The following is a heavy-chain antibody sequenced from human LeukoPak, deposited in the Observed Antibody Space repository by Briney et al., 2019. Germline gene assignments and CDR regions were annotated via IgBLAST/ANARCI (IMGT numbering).Heavy chain of an antibody. V-gene: IGHV3-23*01. D-gene: IGHD3-22*01. CDR2: SSGSDDNT. CDR1: GFTFNSYA. Sequence: GGPLRLPLSASGFTFNSYANSWGRPAPGKGLGLVSASSGSDDNTYYADSVKGRFTISRDNSKNTLYLQMNSLRAEDTAGYYCAKDRASAYYPYSFDYWGQGTLVTVSS. CDR3: AKDRASAYYPYSFDY. J-gene: IGHJ4*02.